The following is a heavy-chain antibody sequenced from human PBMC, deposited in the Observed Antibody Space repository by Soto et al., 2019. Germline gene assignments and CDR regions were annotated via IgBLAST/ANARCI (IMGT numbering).Heavy chain of an antibody. J-gene: IGHJ4*02. Sequence: PSKTLSLTCTVSGGSVIRGSYYWSWIRQPPGKGLEWIGYIYYSGSTNYNPSLKSRVTISVDTSKNQFSLKLSSVTAADTAVYYCAGGSRRYDSSADPYYFDYWGQGTLVTVSS. CDR2: IYYSGST. CDR1: GGSVIRGSYY. D-gene: IGHD3-22*01. V-gene: IGHV4-61*01. CDR3: AGGSRRYDSSADPYYFDY.